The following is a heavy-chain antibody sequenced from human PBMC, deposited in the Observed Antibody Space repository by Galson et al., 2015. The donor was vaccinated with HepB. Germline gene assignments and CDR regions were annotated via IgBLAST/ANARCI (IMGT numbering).Heavy chain of an antibody. CDR1: GFTFRSFA. CDR3: AKKRAGSTWSPCDY. CDR2: ISYDGSNI. V-gene: IGHV3-30*18. J-gene: IGHJ4*02. Sequence: SLRLSCATSGFTFRSFALHWVRQAPGKGLEWVAMISYDGSNIYYGDSVKGRFTISRDNSKNTLYLQMSSLRPEDTAVYYCAKKRAGSTWSPCDYWGQGTLVTVSS. D-gene: IGHD2/OR15-2a*01.